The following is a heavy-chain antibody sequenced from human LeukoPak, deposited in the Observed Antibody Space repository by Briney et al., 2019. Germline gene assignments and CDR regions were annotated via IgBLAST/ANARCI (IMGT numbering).Heavy chain of an antibody. V-gene: IGHV1-2*02. D-gene: IGHD2-2*01. CDR2: INPKSGGR. Sequence: ASVKVSCKASGYTFTDYYMHWVRQAPGQGLEWMGWINPKSGGRSYAQRFQGRVTMTRDTSISTAYMGLSRLRSDDTAIYYCATGERLVPAAMWFDYWGQGTLVTVSS. J-gene: IGHJ4*02. CDR1: GYTFTDYY. CDR3: ATGERLVPAAMWFDY.